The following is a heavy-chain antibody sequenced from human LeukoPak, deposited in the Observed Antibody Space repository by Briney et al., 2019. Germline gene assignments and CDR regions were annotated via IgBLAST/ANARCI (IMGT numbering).Heavy chain of an antibody. J-gene: IGHJ3*01. V-gene: IGHV3-23*01. CDR1: GFTFSSYA. D-gene: IGHD3-3*01. CDR3: ARHGVAVSGNAFDF. Sequence: GGSLRLSCAASGFTFSSYAMSWVRQAPGKGLEWVSAISGSGGSTYYADSVKGRFTISRDNSKNTLYLQMNSLRAEDTAVYYCARHGVAVSGNAFDFWGLGTMVTVSS. CDR2: ISGSGGST.